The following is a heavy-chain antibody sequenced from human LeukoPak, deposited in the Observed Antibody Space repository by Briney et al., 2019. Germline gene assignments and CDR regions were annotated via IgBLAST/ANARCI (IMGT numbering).Heavy chain of an antibody. D-gene: IGHD5-18*01. CDR1: GGSISSYY. CDR3: ARLGGYSYGYSDY. J-gene: IGHJ4*02. CDR2: IYYSGST. Sequence: KPSETLSLTCTVSGGSISSYYWSWIRQPPGKGLEWMGCIYYSGSTNYNPSLKSRVTISVDTSKNQFSLKLSSLTAADTAVYYCARLGGYSYGYSDYWGQGTLVTVSS. V-gene: IGHV4-59*01.